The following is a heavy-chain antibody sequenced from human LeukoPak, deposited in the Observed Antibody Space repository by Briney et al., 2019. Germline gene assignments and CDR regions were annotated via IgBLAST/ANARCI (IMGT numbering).Heavy chain of an antibody. V-gene: IGHV3-20*04. CDR3: AREIVYDYTTTYYYYYYYMDV. Sequence: GGSLRLSCAASGFTFDDYGMSWVRQAPGKGLEWVSGINWNGGSTGYADSVKGRFTISRDNAKNSLYLQMNSLRAEDTALYYCAREIVYDYTTTYYYYYYYMDVWGKGTTVTVSS. CDR2: INWNGGST. D-gene: IGHD3-16*01. CDR1: GFTFDDYG. J-gene: IGHJ6*03.